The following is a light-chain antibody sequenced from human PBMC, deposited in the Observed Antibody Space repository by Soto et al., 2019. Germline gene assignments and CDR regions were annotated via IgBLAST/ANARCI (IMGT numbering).Light chain of an antibody. CDR1: SSDVGGFNY. Sequence: QSALTQPASVSGSLGQSITISCTGTSSDVGGFNYVSWYQQHPGKAPKLMIYEVSNRPSGVSNRFSGSKSGNTASLTISGLQAEEEADYYCSSYTRSSTYVFGSGTKLTVL. CDR2: EVS. CDR3: SSYTRSSTYV. V-gene: IGLV2-14*01. J-gene: IGLJ1*01.